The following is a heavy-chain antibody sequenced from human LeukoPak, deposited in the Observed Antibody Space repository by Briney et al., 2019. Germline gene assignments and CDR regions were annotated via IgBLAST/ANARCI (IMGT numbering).Heavy chain of an antibody. D-gene: IGHD1-1*01. V-gene: IGHV1-18*01. CDR1: GYTFTSYG. J-gene: IGHJ6*03. CDR2: ISAYNGNT. CDR3: TREGTGTPLSYYYYMDV. Sequence: ASVKVSCKASGYTFTSYGISWVRQAPGQGLEWMGWISAYNGNTNYAQKLQGRVTMTTDTSTSTAYMELRSLTSDDTAVHYCTREGTGTPLSYYYYMDVWGKGTTVTVSS.